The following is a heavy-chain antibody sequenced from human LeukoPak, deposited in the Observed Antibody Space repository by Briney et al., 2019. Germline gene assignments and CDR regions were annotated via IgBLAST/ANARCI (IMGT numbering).Heavy chain of an antibody. J-gene: IGHJ4*02. CDR1: GFTFSDYG. CDR3: AKIAVAGYTHDY. Sequence: GGSLRLSCAASGFTFSDYGMHWVRQAPGKGLEWVAVISYDGSDKYYADSVKGRFTISRDNSKNTLYLQMNSLRVEDTAVYYCAKIAVAGYTHDYWGQGTLVTVSS. V-gene: IGHV3-30*18. D-gene: IGHD6-19*01. CDR2: ISYDGSDK.